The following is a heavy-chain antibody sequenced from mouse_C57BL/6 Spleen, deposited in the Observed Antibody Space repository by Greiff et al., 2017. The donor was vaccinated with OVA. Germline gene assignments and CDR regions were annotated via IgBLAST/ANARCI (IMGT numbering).Heavy chain of an antibody. V-gene: IGHV1-19*01. CDR2: INPYNGGT. J-gene: IGHJ2*01. CDR3: ASDVDVKGFDY. Sequence: EVQVVESGPVLVKPGASVKMSCKASGYTFTDYYMNWVKQSHGKSLEWIGVINPYNGGTSYNQKFKGKATLTVDKSSSTAYMELNSLTSEDSAVSYCASDVDVKGFDYWGQGTTLTVSS. CDR1: GYTFTDYY.